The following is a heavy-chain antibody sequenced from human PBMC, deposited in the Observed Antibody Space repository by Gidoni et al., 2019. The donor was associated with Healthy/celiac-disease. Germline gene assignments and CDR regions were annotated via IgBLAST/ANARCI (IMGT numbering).Heavy chain of an antibody. Sequence: QVQLVASGGGVVQPGRSLRLSCAASGFPFSIYGMHWVRQAPGKGLEWVAVISYDGSNKYYADSVKGRFTSSRDNSKNTLYLQMNSLRAEDTAVYYCAKGAAAGRYYYYGMDVWGQGTTVTVSS. CDR1: GFPFSIYG. CDR2: ISYDGSNK. V-gene: IGHV3-30*18. J-gene: IGHJ6*02. D-gene: IGHD6-13*01. CDR3: AKGAAAGRYYYYGMDV.